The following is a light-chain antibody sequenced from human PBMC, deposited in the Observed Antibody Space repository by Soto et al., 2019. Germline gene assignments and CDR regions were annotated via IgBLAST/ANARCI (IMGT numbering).Light chain of an antibody. CDR1: QSVSSNY. J-gene: IGKJ4*01. Sequence: EVVLTQSPGTLSLSPGESATLSCRASQSVSSNYLAWYQQKPGQAPRLLIYGVSTRATGIPDRFSGSGSGTDFSLTISRLEPEDFVLCYCQQYYISPLTFGGGTQVGI. CDR2: GVS. CDR3: QQYYISPLT. V-gene: IGKV3-20*01.